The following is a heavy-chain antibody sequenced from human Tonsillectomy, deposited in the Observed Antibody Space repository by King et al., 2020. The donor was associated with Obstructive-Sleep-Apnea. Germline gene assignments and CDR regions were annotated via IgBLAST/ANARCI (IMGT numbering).Heavy chain of an antibody. CDR2: ISSSSSYI. V-gene: IGHV3-21*01. D-gene: IGHD3-3*01. Sequence: VQLVESGGGLVKPGGSLRLSCAASGFTFSSYSMNWVRQAPGKGLEGVSSISSSSSYIYYAASVKGRFTISRDNAKNSLYLQMNSLRAEDTAVYYCARDMHYDPWGQGTTVTVSS. J-gene: IGHJ6*02. CDR1: GFTFSSYS. CDR3: ARDMHYDP.